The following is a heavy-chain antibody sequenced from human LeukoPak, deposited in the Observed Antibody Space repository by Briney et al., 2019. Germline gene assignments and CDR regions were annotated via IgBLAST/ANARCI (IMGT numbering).Heavy chain of an antibody. CDR2: IIDSGDST. J-gene: IGHJ6*03. D-gene: IGHD3-16*01. Sequence: GGSLRLSCEASGFTFSSYAMSWVRQAPGKGLECVSGIIDSGDSTYYANSVKGRFTISRDNSKNTLYLQMNSLRAEDTAVYYCAKLGGQEVYNYYVGVWGKGTTVAVSS. CDR1: GFTFSSYA. CDR3: AKLGGQEVYNYYVGV. V-gene: IGHV3-23*01.